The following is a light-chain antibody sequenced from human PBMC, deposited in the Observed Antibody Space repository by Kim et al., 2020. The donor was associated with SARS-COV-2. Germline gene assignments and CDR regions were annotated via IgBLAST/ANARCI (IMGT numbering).Light chain of an antibody. CDR2: END. Sequence: NFMLTQPHSESESPGKTVTISCTGSGGDIANNYVQWYQQRPGSGPTTVIYENDQRPSGVPDRFSGSIATSSNSAFLTISELETADEADYYCQSYDGDNVVFGGGTQLTVL. J-gene: IGLJ2*01. CDR3: QSYDGDNVV. CDR1: GGDIANNY. V-gene: IGLV6-57*02.